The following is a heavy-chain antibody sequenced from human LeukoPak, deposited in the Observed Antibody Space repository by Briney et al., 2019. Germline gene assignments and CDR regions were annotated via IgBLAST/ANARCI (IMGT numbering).Heavy chain of an antibody. CDR3: ATDRTSWIQLDY. CDR1: GYTFTSYG. J-gene: IGHJ4*02. CDR2: FDPEDGET. D-gene: IGHD5-18*01. V-gene: IGHV1-24*01. Sequence: ASVKVSCKASGYTFTSYGISWVRQAPGKGLEWMGGFDPEDGETIYAQKFQGRVTMTEDTSTDTAYMELSSLRSGDTAVYYCATDRTSWIQLDYWGQGTLVTVSS.